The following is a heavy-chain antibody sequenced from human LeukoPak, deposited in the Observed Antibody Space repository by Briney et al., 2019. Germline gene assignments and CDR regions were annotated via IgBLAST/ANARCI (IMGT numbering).Heavy chain of an antibody. CDR3: ARSLPTRYSSGYIDY. D-gene: IGHD6-19*01. J-gene: IGHJ4*02. CDR2: ISSSGSTI. V-gene: IGHV3-11*01. CDR1: GFTFSDYY. Sequence: GGSLRLSCAASGFTFSDYYMSWIRQAPGKGLEWVSYISSSGSTIYYAGSVKGRFTISRDNAKNSLYLQMNSLRAEDTAVYYCARSLPTRYSSGYIDYWGQGTLVTVSS.